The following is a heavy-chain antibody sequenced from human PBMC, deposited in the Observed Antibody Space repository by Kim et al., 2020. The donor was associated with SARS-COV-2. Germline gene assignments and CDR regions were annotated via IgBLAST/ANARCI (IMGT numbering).Heavy chain of an antibody. CDR3: ARVGSSGYTFSSWYFDL. V-gene: IGHV3-74*01. CDR1: GFTFSSYW. D-gene: IGHD3-22*01. J-gene: IGHJ2*01. CDR2: INSDGSST. Sequence: GGSLRLSCAASGFTFSSYWMHWVRQAPGKGLVWVSRINSDGSSTSSADSVKGRSTISRDNAKNTLYLQMNSMRAEDPAVYYWARVGSSGYTFSSWYFDLWGGGSLVAVSS.